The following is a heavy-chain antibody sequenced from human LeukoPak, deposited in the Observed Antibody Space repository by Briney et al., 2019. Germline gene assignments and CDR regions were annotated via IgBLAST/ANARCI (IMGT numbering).Heavy chain of an antibody. CDR1: GYTFTSYY. V-gene: IGHV1-46*01. D-gene: IGHD3-3*01. J-gene: IGHJ6*02. Sequence: ASVKVSCKASGYTFTSYYMHWVRQAPGQGLEWVGIINPSGGSTSYAQKFQGRVTMTRDTSTSTVYMELSSLRSEDTAVYYCARDLYYDFWSGYPRMGYYYYGMDVWGQGTTVTVSS. CDR3: ARDLYYDFWSGYPRMGYYYYGMDV. CDR2: INPSGGST.